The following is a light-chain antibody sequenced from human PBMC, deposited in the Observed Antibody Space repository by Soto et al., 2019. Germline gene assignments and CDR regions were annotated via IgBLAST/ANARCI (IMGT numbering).Light chain of an antibody. V-gene: IGKV1-5*01. CDR1: QSISSW. CDR3: HQTNSYPWT. J-gene: IGKJ1*01. Sequence: DIQMTQSPSTLSESVGDRVTITCRASQSISSWLAWYQQKPWRAPKLLIYDGSSLESGVPSRFSCSGSGTEFNLTIRSLPADHFDPYYCHQTNSYPWTFGQGTKV. CDR2: DGS.